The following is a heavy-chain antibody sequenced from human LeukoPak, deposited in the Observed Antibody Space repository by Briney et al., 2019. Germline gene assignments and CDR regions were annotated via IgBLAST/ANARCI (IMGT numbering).Heavy chain of an antibody. D-gene: IGHD4-17*01. CDR2: IIPIFGTA. Sequence: SVKVSCKASGGTFSSYAISWVRQAPGQGLEWMGGIIPIFGTANYAQKFQGRVTITADESTSTAYMELSSLRSEDTAVYYCAGLPDYGDYGDDYWGQGTLVTVSS. J-gene: IGHJ4*02. CDR3: AGLPDYGDYGDDY. V-gene: IGHV1-69*01. CDR1: GGTFSSYA.